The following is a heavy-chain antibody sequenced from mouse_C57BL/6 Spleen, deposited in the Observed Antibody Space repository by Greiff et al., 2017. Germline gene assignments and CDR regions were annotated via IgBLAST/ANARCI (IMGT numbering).Heavy chain of an antibody. J-gene: IGHJ4*01. CDR3: ARSGYYGSSYGYYYAMDY. CDR1: GYTFTSYW. V-gene: IGHV1-52*01. D-gene: IGHD1-1*01. Sequence: QVQLQQPGAELVRPGSSVKLSCKASGYTFTSYWMHWVKQRPIQGLEWIGNIDPSDSETHYNQKFKDKATLTVDKSSSTPYMQLRSLTSEDSAVYYCARSGYYGSSYGYYYAMDYWGQGTSVTVSS. CDR2: IDPSDSET.